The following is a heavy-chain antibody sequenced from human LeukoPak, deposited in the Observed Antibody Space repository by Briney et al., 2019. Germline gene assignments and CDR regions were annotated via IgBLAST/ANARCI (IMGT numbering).Heavy chain of an antibody. D-gene: IGHD3-22*01. CDR3: ATLGEYYDSSGYYYN. CDR1: GGSISSGGYY. V-gene: IGHV4-31*03. Sequence: RSSETLSLTCTVSGGSISSGGYYWSWIRQHPGKGLEWIGYIYYSGSTYYNPSLKSRVTISVDTSKNQFSLKLTSVTAADTAVYYCATLGEYYDSSGYYYNWGQGTLVTVSS. CDR2: IYYSGST. J-gene: IGHJ4*02.